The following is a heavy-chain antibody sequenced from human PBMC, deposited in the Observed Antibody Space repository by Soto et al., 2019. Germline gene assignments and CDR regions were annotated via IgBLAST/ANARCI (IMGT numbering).Heavy chain of an antibody. D-gene: IGHD5-12*01. CDR1: GFTFSSYA. CDR2: ISYDGSNK. Sequence: QVQLVESGGGVVQPGRSLRLSCAASGFTFSSYAMHWVRQAPGKGLEWVAVISYDGSNKYYADSVKGRFTISRDNSKNTLYLQMNSLRAEDTAVYYCARDGEMATHPYYYYGMDVWGQVTTVTVSS. J-gene: IGHJ6*02. CDR3: ARDGEMATHPYYYYGMDV. V-gene: IGHV3-30-3*01.